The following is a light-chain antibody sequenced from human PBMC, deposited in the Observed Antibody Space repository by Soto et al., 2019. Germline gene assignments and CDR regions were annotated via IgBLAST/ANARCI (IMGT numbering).Light chain of an antibody. CDR1: QIIINN. Sequence: EIVMTQSPDTLSVSPGERATLSCRASQIIINNLAWYQQKPGQAPRLLIYGASIRATGFPARFSGSGSGTEFTLTISSLQSEDFAVYYCQQYNDWPPLTFGGGTKVEIK. CDR2: GAS. CDR3: QQYNDWPPLT. V-gene: IGKV3-15*01. J-gene: IGKJ4*01.